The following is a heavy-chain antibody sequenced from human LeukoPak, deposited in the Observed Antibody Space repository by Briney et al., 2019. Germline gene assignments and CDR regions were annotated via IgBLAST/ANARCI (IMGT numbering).Heavy chain of an antibody. CDR3: ARSYSNHLFGMDV. CDR2: IYSGGST. J-gene: IGHJ6*02. Sequence: GGSLRLSCVASGFIVSSYYMTWVRQAPGKGLEWVSVIYSGGSTYYADSVKGRVAISRDNSKNTVFLQMSSVRAEDTAVYYCARSYSNHLFGMDVWGQGTTVTVTS. D-gene: IGHD4-11*01. CDR1: GFIVSSYY. V-gene: IGHV3-66*01.